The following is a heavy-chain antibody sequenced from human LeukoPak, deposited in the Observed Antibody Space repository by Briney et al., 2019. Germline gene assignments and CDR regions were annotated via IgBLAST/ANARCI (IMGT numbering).Heavy chain of an antibody. Sequence: GGSLRLSCAASGFTFSSYAMHWVRQAPGKGLEWVAVISYDGSNKYYADSVKGRFTISRDNSKNTLYLQMNSLRAEDTAVYYCARDRAYSGSWLTPRYYYYGMDVWGQGTTVTVSS. CDR1: GFTFSSYA. V-gene: IGHV3-30*04. CDR2: ISYDGSNK. J-gene: IGHJ6*02. CDR3: ARDRAYSGSWLTPRYYYYGMDV. D-gene: IGHD6-13*01.